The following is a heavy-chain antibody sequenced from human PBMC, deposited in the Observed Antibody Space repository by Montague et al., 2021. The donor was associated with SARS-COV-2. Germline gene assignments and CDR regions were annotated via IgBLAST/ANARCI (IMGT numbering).Heavy chain of an antibody. Sequence: PALVKPTQTLTLTCTFSGFSLSTSGMCVSWIRQPQGKALEWLALXXWGDDKYYSTSLKTRLTISKDNSKNQVVLTMTNMDPVDTATYYCARIRDYDILTGSYSGFDYWGQGTLVTVSS. CDR1: GFSLSTSGMC. V-gene: IGHV2-70*01. CDR2: XXWGDDK. CDR3: ARIRDYDILTGSYSGFDY. D-gene: IGHD3-9*01. J-gene: IGHJ4*02.